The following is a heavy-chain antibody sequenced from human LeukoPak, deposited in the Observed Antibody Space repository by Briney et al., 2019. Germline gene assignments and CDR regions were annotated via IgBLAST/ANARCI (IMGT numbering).Heavy chain of an antibody. V-gene: IGHV1-2*02. J-gene: IGHJ4*02. CDR2: INPNSGGT. CDR3: ARVLYGDHFAS. Sequence: GASVKVSCKASGYTFTGYYIHWVRQAPGQGLEWMGWINPNSGGTNYAQKFQGRVTMTRDTSISTAYMELSGLRSDDTAVYYCARVLYGDHFASWGQGTLVTVSS. CDR1: GYTFTGYY. D-gene: IGHD4-17*01.